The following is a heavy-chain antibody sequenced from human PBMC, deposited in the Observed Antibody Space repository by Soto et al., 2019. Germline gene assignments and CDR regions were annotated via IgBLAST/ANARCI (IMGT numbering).Heavy chain of an antibody. CDR3: ARDFLRFLEWLSLAYYYYGMDV. J-gene: IGHJ6*02. CDR1: GFTFSSYA. D-gene: IGHD3-3*01. CDR2: ISYDGSNK. Sequence: PGGSLRLSSAASGFTFSSYAMHWVRQALGKLLEGVAVISYDGSNKYYAHSVKGRFTISRDNSKNTLYLQMNSLRAGDTAVYYCARDFLRFLEWLSLAYYYYGMDVWGQGTTVTVSS. V-gene: IGHV3-30-3*01.